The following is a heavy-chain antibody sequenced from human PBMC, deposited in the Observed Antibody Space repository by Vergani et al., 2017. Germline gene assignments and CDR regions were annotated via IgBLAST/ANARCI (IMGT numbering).Heavy chain of an antibody. Sequence: EVQLLESGGGLVQPGGSLRLSCAASGFTFSSYAMSWVRQAPGKGLEWVSAISGSGGSTYYAASVKGRFTISRDNSKNTLYLQMNSLRAEDTAVYYCAKSYYDFWSGRHYGMDVWGQGTTVTVSS. CDR3: AKSYYDFWSGRHYGMDV. V-gene: IGHV3-23*01. CDR1: GFTFSSYA. D-gene: IGHD3-3*01. J-gene: IGHJ6*02. CDR2: ISGSGGST.